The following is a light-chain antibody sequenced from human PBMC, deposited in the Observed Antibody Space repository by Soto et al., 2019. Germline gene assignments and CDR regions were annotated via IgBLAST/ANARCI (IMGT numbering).Light chain of an antibody. CDR1: RSVSNRY. Sequence: ILLTQSPVTLSLSTGERATVSGCSSRSVSNRYVASYQQKPGQAPRFLIYGASSRATGIPDRFSGSGSGTDFTLTTSRLEPGDFAVYYCQQYDSSWTFGQGAKGDIK. J-gene: IGKJ1*01. CDR2: GAS. V-gene: IGKV3-20*01. CDR3: QQYDSSWT.